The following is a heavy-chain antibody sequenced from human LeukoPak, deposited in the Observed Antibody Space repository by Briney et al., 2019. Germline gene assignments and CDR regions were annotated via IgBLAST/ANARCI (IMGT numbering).Heavy chain of an antibody. CDR3: TSVAGRGYFYYYYMDV. CDR1: GFTFSDHY. J-gene: IGHJ6*03. Sequence: GGSLRLSCTASGFTFSDHYMDWVRQASGKGLEWVGRIRSKANSYATAYAASVKGRFTISRDDSKNTAYLQMNSLKTEDTAVYYCTSVAGRGYFYYYYMDVWGKGTTVTVSS. D-gene: IGHD1-1*01. CDR2: IRSKANSYAT. V-gene: IGHV3-73*01.